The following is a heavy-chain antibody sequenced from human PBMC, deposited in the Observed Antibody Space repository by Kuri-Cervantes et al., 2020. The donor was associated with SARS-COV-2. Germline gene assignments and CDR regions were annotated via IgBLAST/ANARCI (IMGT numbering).Heavy chain of an antibody. Sequence: GGSLRLSCAASGFTFSSYSMSWIRQAPGKGLEWVSYISSSGSTIYYADSVKGRFTISRDNAKNSLYLQMNSLRAEDTAVYYCARALLCSSTSCYTDAFDIWGQGTMVTVSS. V-gene: IGHV3-48*04. CDR1: GFTFSSYS. J-gene: IGHJ3*02. CDR3: ARALLCSSTSCYTDAFDI. D-gene: IGHD2-2*02. CDR2: ISSSGSTI.